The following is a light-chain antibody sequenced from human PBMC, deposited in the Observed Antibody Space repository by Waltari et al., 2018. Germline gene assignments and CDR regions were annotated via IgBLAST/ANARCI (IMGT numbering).Light chain of an antibody. Sequence: QSALTQPASVSGSPGQSITISCTGTSSDIGSYNYVSWYQQHPGKAPKLIIFYVTNRPSVVSNRFSGSKSGNTASLIISGLQGEDEADYYCSSYMDTTALELFGGGTSLTVL. J-gene: IGLJ2*01. V-gene: IGLV2-14*03. CDR1: SSDIGSYNY. CDR3: SSYMDTTALEL. CDR2: YVT.